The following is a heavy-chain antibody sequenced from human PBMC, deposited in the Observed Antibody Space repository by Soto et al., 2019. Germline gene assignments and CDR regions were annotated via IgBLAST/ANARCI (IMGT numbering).Heavy chain of an antibody. CDR1: GFTFTNYE. J-gene: IGHJ4*02. CDR2: ISSSGKTI. D-gene: IGHD5-12*01. CDR3: ARDPEKYSGSDLGIDY. Sequence: GGSLRLSCAASGFTFTNYEMNGVGQAPGKGLEWISYISSSGKTISYADSVNGRFTISRDNAKNSLYLQMNSLRAEDTAVYYCARDPEKYSGSDLGIDYWGQGTLVTVSS. V-gene: IGHV3-48*03.